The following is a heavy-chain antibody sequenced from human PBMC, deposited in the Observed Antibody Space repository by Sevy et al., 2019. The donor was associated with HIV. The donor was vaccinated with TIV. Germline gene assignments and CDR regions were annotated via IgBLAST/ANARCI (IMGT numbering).Heavy chain of an antibody. J-gene: IGHJ3*02. V-gene: IGHV4-59*08. CDR2: VYYTGGT. Sequence: SETLSLTCTVSGGSINSDHWNWIRQPPGKGLEWIGFVYYTGGTNDNPSLKNRVTISVDRTKNQLSLKLTSVTAADTAGYYCARRNDFDIWGQGTMVTVSS. CDR1: GGSINSDH. CDR3: ARRNDFDI.